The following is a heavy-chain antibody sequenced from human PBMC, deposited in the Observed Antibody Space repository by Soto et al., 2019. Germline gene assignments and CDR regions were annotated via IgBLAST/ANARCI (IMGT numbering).Heavy chain of an antibody. V-gene: IGHV3-30*04. J-gene: IGHJ4*02. Sequence: QVQLVESWGGVVQPGRSLRLSCAVSGATFSNYAMHWVRQGPGQGLEWVAVISHDGRNKYYAESVKGRFTISRDNSKNTLYLQMNSLRAEDTAVYYCARDESSVVRAFIQYFHYWGQGTLVTVSS. CDR3: ARDESSVVRAFIQYFHY. CDR2: ISHDGRNK. D-gene: IGHD3-10*01. CDR1: GATFSNYA.